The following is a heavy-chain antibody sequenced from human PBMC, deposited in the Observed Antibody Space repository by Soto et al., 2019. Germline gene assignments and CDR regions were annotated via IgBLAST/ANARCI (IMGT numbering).Heavy chain of an antibody. J-gene: IGHJ4*02. D-gene: IGHD3-22*01. CDR1: GGTFSSYA. CDR2: IIPIFGTA. Sequence: QVQLVQSGAEVKKPGSSVKVSCKASGGTFSSYAISWVRQAPGQGLEWMGGIIPIFGTADYAQKFQGRVTITADDSTSTGNMERSSLRSEDTAVYYCASHYDSSGYYYRGLDYWGQGTLVTVSS. CDR3: ASHYDSSGYYYRGLDY. V-gene: IGHV1-69*12.